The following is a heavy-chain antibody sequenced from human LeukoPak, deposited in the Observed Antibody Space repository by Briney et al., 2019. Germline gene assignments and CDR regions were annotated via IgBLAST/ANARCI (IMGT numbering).Heavy chain of an antibody. CDR3: AREHRGYKSIDS. Sequence: HPGGSLRLSCAASGFTFSSDWMHWVRHAPGKGLVWVSRLNSDGGYTTYADSVKGRFTISRDNAKNTLHLQMNSPRAEDTAVYYCAREHRGYKSIDSWGQGTLVTVSS. CDR2: LNSDGGYT. D-gene: IGHD5-24*01. J-gene: IGHJ4*02. CDR1: GFTFSSDW. V-gene: IGHV3-74*01.